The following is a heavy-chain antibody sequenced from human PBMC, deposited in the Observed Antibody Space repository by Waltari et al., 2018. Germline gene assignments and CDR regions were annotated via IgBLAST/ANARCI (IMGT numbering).Heavy chain of an antibody. V-gene: IGHV3-53*02. CDR1: GFTIINNY. D-gene: IGHD3-3*01. J-gene: IGHJ4*02. CDR2: FYGGGSS. Sequence: EVQLVESGGGLIQPGMSLRRSCAASGFTIINNYISWVRQAPGKGLEWVSVFYGGGSSYHADSVKGRFTVSRDASKNTVYLQMNSLTAEDTAVYYCALSSGVVKGYLDYWGQGTLVTVSS. CDR3: ALSSGVVKGYLDY.